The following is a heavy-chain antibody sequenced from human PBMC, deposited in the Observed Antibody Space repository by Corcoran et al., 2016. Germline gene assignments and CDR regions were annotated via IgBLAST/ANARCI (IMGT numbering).Heavy chain of an antibody. J-gene: IGHJ4*02. CDR2: IKQDGSEK. CDR3: ARGVVVIFEYYFDY. Sequence: EVQLVESGGGLVQPGGSLRLSCAASGFTFSSYWMSWVRPAPGKGLEWVANIKQDGSEKYYVDSVKGRFTISRDNAKNSLYLQMNSLRAEDTAVYYCARGVVVIFEYYFDYWGQGTLVTVSS. V-gene: IGHV3-7*03. D-gene: IGHD3-22*01. CDR1: GFTFSSYW.